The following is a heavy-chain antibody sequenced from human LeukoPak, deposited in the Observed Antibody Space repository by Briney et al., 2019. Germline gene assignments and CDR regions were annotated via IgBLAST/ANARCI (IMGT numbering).Heavy chain of an antibody. Sequence: GGSLRLSCAASGFTFDDYGMSWVRQAPGKGLEWVSGINWNGGSTGYADPVKGRFTISRDNAKNSLYLQMNSLRAEDTALYYCARGESGTEFDYWGQGTLVTVSS. CDR2: INWNGGST. V-gene: IGHV3-20*04. CDR1: GFTFDDYG. CDR3: ARGESGTEFDY. D-gene: IGHD1-7*01. J-gene: IGHJ4*02.